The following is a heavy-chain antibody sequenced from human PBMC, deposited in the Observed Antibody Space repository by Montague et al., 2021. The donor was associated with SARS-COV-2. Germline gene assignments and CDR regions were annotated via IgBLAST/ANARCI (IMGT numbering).Heavy chain of an antibody. J-gene: IGHJ2*01. CDR1: GGSISSSSYY. CDR2: IYYSGST. D-gene: IGHD2-2*02. V-gene: IGHV4-39*01. Sequence: SETLSLTCTVSGGSISSSSYYWVWIRQPPGKGLEWIGSIYYSGSTYYNPSLKSRVTISVDTSKNQFSLKLNSVTAADTAVYYCAGRVVVPAAIGHWYFDLWGRGTLVTVSS. CDR3: AGRVVVPAAIGHWYFDL.